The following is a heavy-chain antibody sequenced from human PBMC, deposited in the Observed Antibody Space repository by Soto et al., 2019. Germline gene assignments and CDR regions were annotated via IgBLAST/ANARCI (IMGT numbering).Heavy chain of an antibody. V-gene: IGHV3-23*01. CDR1: GFTFSSYE. CDR3: ARDAISMVRGTSNWFDP. CDR2: ISGNGIAT. D-gene: IGHD3-10*01. J-gene: IGHJ5*02. Sequence: GGSLRLSCAASGFTFSSYEMNWVRQAPGKGLEWVSAISGNGIATYYADSVKGRFTISRDNSKNTLYLQMNRLRADDTAVYYCARDAISMVRGTSNWFDPWGQGTLVTVSS.